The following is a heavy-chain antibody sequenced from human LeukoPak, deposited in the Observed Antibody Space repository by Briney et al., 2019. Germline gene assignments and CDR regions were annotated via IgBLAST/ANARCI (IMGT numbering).Heavy chain of an antibody. Sequence: SETLSLTCTVSGGSISSGGYYWSWIRQPPGKGLEWIGYIYHSGSTYYNPSLKSRVTMSVDTSKNQFSLKLSSVTAADTAVYYCARGYCSSTSCPWVDYWGQGTLVTVSS. V-gene: IGHV4-30-2*01. D-gene: IGHD2-2*01. CDR1: GGSISSGGYY. CDR3: ARGYCSSTSCPWVDY. CDR2: IYHSGST. J-gene: IGHJ4*02.